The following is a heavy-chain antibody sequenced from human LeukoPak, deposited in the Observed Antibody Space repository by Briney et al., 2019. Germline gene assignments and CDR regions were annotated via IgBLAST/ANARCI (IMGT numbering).Heavy chain of an antibody. Sequence: PGGSLRLSCAASGFTFSSYAMSWVRQAPGKGLEWVSSISVSAGTTYYAGSVKGRFTISRDNSKNTLYLQMNSLRAEDTAVYYCAPRGDGGRYYFDYWGQGTLVTVSS. CDR2: ISVSAGTT. V-gene: IGHV3-23*01. D-gene: IGHD4-23*01. CDR3: APRGDGGRYYFDY. CDR1: GFTFSSYA. J-gene: IGHJ4*02.